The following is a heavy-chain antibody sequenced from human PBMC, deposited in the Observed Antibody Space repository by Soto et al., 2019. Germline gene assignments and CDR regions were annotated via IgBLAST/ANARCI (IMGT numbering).Heavy chain of an antibody. J-gene: IGHJ4*02. Sequence: QAQLVQSGPEVKKPGSSVKVSCKDSGGLFSSFAISWVRQAPGQGLEWLGGIIPVFGTPTYAEKFQGRLTITADEATNTAYMGLSSLRSGDTAVYYCGRGGGPYVWFNEFWGQGTLVTVSS. V-gene: IGHV1-69*01. CDR1: GGLFSSFA. D-gene: IGHD3-10*01. CDR3: GRGGGPYVWFNEF. CDR2: IIPVFGTP.